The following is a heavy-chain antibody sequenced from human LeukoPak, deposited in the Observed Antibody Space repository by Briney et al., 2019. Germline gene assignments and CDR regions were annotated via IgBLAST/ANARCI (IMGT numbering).Heavy chain of an antibody. CDR1: GFTFSSYA. Sequence: GGSLRLSCAASGFTFSSYAMSWVRQAPGKGLEWVSAISGSGGSTYYADSVKGRFTISRDNSKNTLYLQMNSLRAEDTAVYYCARIGSWYPPFGYFDYWGQGTLVTVPS. D-gene: IGHD6-13*01. CDR3: ARIGSWYPPFGYFDY. V-gene: IGHV3-23*01. CDR2: ISGSGGST. J-gene: IGHJ4*02.